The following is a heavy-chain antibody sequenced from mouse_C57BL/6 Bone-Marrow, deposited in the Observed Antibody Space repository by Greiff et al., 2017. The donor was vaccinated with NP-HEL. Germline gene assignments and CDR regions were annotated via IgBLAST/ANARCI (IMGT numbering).Heavy chain of an antibody. V-gene: IGHV6-6*01. J-gene: IGHJ4*01. CDR1: GFTFSDAW. Sequence: EVKLEESGGGLVQPGGSMKLSCAASGFTFSDAWMDWVRQSPEKGLEWVAEIRNKANNHATYYAESVKGRFTISRDDSKSSVYLQMNSLRAEDTGIYYCTRIYGNYRYYYAMDYWGQGTSVTVSS. CDR2: IRNKANNHAT. D-gene: IGHD2-1*01. CDR3: TRIYGNYRYYYAMDY.